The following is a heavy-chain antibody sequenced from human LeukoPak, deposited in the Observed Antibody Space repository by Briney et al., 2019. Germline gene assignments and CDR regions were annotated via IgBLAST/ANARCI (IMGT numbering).Heavy chain of an antibody. CDR2: IYTSGST. V-gene: IGHV4-4*07. Sequence: PSETLSLTCTVSGGSISSYHWSWIRQPAGKGLEWIGRIYTSGSTGYNPSLKSRVTMSVDTSKNQFSLKLSSVTAADTAVYYCARVDLRAAYFDYWGQGTLVTVSS. J-gene: IGHJ4*02. CDR1: GGSISSYH. CDR3: ARVDLRAAYFDY. D-gene: IGHD2-15*01.